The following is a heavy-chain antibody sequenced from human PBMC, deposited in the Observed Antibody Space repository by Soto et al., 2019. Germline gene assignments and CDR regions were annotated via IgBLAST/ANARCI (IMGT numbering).Heavy chain of an antibody. CDR3: AKASSKSSPYCSSTSCWTFDY. V-gene: IGHV3-9*01. CDR2: ISWNSGSI. D-gene: IGHD2-2*01. J-gene: IGHJ4*02. CDR1: GFTFDDYA. Sequence: GGSLRLSCAASGFTFDDYAMHWVRQAPGKGLEWVSGISWNSGSIGYADSGKGRFTISRDNAKNSLYLQMNSLRAEDTVLYYCAKASSKSSPYCSSTSCWTFDYWGQGTLVTVSS.